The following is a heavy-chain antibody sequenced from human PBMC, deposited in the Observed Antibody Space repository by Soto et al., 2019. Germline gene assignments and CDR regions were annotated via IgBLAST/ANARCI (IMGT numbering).Heavy chain of an antibody. V-gene: IGHV3-13*01. CDR3: ARDRHYYDILTGEAVYYGMDV. CDR2: IGTAGDT. Sequence: GGSLRLSCAASGFTFSSYDMHWVRQATGKGLEWVSAIGTAGDTYYPGSVKGRFTISRENAKNSLYLQMNSLRAGDTAVYYCARDRHYYDILTGEAVYYGMDVWGQGTTVTVSS. D-gene: IGHD3-9*01. J-gene: IGHJ6*02. CDR1: GFTFSSYD.